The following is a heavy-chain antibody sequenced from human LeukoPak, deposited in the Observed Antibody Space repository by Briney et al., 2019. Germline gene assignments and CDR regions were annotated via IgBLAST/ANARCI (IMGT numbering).Heavy chain of an antibody. V-gene: IGHV3-66*01. CDR3: ANLYFIAAH. CDR2: FYSGGDST. J-gene: IGHJ4*02. CDR1: GFTVSSKY. D-gene: IGHD3-16*02. Sequence: GGSLRLSCAASGFTVSSKYMSWVRQAPGKGLEWVSIFYSGGDSTYYADSVKGRFTISRDNSKNTLYLQMNSLRAEDTAVYYCANLYFIAAHWGQGTLVTVSS.